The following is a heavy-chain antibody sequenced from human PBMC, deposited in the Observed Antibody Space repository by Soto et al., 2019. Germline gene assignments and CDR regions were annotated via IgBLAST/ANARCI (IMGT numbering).Heavy chain of an antibody. CDR2: IYYSGST. CDR3: ARPRTYYDYVWGSYRPTHYFDY. CDR1: GGSISSGGYY. V-gene: IGHV4-31*03. Sequence: QVQLQESGPGLVKPSQTLSLTCTVSGGSISSGGYYWSWIRQHPGKGLEWIGYIYYSGSTYYNPSLKSRVTISVDTSKNQFSLKLSSVTAADTAVYYCARPRTYYDYVWGSYRPTHYFDYWGQGTLVTVSS. D-gene: IGHD3-16*02. J-gene: IGHJ4*02.